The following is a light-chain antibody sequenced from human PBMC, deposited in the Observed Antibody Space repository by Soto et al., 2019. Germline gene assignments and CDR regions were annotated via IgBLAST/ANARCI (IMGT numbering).Light chain of an antibody. CDR2: DAS. Sequence: EIVLTQSPGTLSLSPGERATLSCRASQSVSSNYLAWYQQKPGQAPRLLVYDASSRATGIPDRFSGSGSGTDFTLTISRLEPEDFAVYYCQQYGSSSTFGPGTKVDIK. CDR1: QSVSSNY. J-gene: IGKJ3*01. V-gene: IGKV3-20*01. CDR3: QQYGSSST.